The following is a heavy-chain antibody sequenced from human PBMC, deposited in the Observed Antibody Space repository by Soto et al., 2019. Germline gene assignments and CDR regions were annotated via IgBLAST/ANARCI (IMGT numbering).Heavy chain of an antibody. J-gene: IGHJ4*02. D-gene: IGHD5-18*01. CDR2: IIPMFGTA. CDR1: GGTFSTYA. V-gene: IGHV1-69*13. Sequence: GASVKVSCKAPGGTFSTYAISWVRQAPGQGLEWMGGIIPMFGTANYAQRFQDRVTITADESTSTVYMELSSLRSEDTAVYFCASGIQLWLRRINNGYSGWGQGTLVTVSS. CDR3: ASGIQLWLRRINNGYSG.